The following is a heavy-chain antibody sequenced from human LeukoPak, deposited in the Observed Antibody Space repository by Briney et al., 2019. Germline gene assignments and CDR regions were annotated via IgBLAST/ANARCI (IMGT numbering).Heavy chain of an antibody. Sequence: GGSLRLSCTASGFTFSSYVMSWVRQAPGKGLEWVSAISGSGASTYYADSVKGRFTISRDNSRNTLYLQMNSLRAEDTAVYYCARPLDRGSSWYFNAFDIWGQGTMVTVSS. CDR2: ISGSGAST. D-gene: IGHD6-13*01. V-gene: IGHV3-23*01. CDR1: GFTFSSYV. J-gene: IGHJ3*02. CDR3: ARPLDRGSSWYFNAFDI.